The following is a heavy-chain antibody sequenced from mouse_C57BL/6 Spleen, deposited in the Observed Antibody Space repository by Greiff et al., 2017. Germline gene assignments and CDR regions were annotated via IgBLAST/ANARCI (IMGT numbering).Heavy chain of an antibody. D-gene: IGHD2-14*01. Sequence: EVQRVESGGGLVKPGGSLKLSCAASGFTFSDYGMHWVRQAPEKGLEWVAYISSGSSTIYYADTVKGRFTISRDNAKSTLFLQMTSLRSEDTAMYYCARAGTGYFDVWGTGTTVTVSS. V-gene: IGHV5-17*01. J-gene: IGHJ1*03. CDR1: GFTFSDYG. CDR2: ISSGSSTI. CDR3: ARAGTGYFDV.